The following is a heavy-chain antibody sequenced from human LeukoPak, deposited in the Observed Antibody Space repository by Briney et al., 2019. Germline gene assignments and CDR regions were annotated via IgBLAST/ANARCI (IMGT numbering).Heavy chain of an antibody. CDR2: IYHSGST. CDR3: ARGQFWRGSEIRV. Sequence: PSETLSLTCTVSGYSISSGYYWGWIRQPPGKGLEWIGSIYHSGSTYYNPSLKSRVTISVDTSKSQFSLKVTSVTAADTAMYYCARGQFWRGSEIRVWGQGTLVTVSS. CDR1: GYSISSGYY. D-gene: IGHD1-26*01. J-gene: IGHJ4*02. V-gene: IGHV4-38-2*02.